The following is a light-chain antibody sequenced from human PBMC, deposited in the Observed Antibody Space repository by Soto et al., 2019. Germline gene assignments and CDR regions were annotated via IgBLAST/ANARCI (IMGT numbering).Light chain of an antibody. Sequence: QSVLTQPPSVSAAPGQKVTISCSGGSSNIGNNNVSWYQQLPGTAPKLLIYDNNNRPSSIPYRFSGSKSGASATLGITGLQAGDEADYYCGTWDSSLRAGVFGTGTKVTVL. CDR2: DNN. CDR1: SSNIGNNN. CDR3: GTWDSSLRAGV. V-gene: IGLV1-51*01. J-gene: IGLJ1*01.